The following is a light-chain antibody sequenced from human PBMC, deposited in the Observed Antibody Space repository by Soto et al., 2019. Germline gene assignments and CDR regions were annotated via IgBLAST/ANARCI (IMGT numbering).Light chain of an antibody. CDR2: GAS. V-gene: IGKV3-15*01. J-gene: IGKJ2*01. CDR3: QQYNNWPPRYT. Sequence: EIVMTQSPATLSVSPGERATLSCRASQNLNSNLAWYQKKPGQAPRLLIYGASTRATDIPARFSGSGSGTEFSLTISSLQSEDSAVYYCQQYNNWPPRYTFGQGTKLEIK. CDR1: QNLNSN.